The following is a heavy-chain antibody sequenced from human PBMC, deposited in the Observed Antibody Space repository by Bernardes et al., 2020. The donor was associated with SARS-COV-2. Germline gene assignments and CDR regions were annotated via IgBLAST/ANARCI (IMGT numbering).Heavy chain of an antibody. D-gene: IGHD1-26*01. Sequence: LSVTSSFSGASISSPNLCSLVRQSPGKGLEWIGEIYHSGSTNYSSSLKSRVTISVDKSKNQFSLNLNSVTAADTAVYYCAREGSYSGSSSDDAFDIWGQGTLVTVSS. CDR3: AREGSYSGSSSDDAFDI. V-gene: IGHV4-4*02. J-gene: IGHJ3*02. CDR2: IYHSGST. CDR1: GASISSPNL.